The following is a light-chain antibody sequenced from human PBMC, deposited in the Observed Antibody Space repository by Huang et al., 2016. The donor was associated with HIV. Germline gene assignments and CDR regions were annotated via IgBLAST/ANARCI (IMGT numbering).Light chain of an antibody. CDR1: HSVSSNY. CDR2: GAS. V-gene: IGKV3-20*01. Sequence: EVVLTQSPGTLSLSPGEGATLSCRASHSVSSNYLAGFQQRPGQAPRLLIYGASSRATGVPDRVSGSGSGTDFTLTISRLEPEDFAVYYCQQYGNSPYTFGQGTKLEIK. CDR3: QQYGNSPYT. J-gene: IGKJ2*01.